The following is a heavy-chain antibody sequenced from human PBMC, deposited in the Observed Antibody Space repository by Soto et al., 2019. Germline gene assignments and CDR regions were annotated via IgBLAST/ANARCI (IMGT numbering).Heavy chain of an antibody. Sequence: QVQLQQWGAGLLKPSETLSLTCAVYGGSFSGYYWSWIRQPPGKGLEWIGEINHSGSTNYNPSLKSRVTISGDTSKHQYSLKLSSVTAADTAVYYCARGVPFYGSGSPLPNWFDPWGQGTLVTVSS. CDR1: GGSFSGYY. CDR3: ARGVPFYGSGSPLPNWFDP. CDR2: INHSGST. J-gene: IGHJ5*02. D-gene: IGHD3-10*01. V-gene: IGHV4-34*01.